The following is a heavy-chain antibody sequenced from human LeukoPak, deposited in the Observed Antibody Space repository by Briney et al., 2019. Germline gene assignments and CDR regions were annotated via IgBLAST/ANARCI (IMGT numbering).Heavy chain of an antibody. D-gene: IGHD6-19*01. CDR2: ISGGGEST. CDR3: AKGKYSSGGVPDY. CDR1: GFTFSSYA. V-gene: IGHV3-23*01. J-gene: IGHJ4*02. Sequence: GGSLRLSCAASGFTFSSYAMHWVRQAPGKGLEWVSSISGGGESTYYADSVKGRFTVSRDNSKNTLYLQINSLRGEDTAVYYCAKGKYSSGGVPDYWGQGTLVTVSS.